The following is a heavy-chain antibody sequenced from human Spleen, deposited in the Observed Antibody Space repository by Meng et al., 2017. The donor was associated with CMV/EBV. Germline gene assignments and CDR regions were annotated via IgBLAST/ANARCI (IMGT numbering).Heavy chain of an antibody. Sequence: GGSLRLSCAASGSTFSSYSMNWVRQAPGKGLEWVSSISSSSSYIYYADSVKVRFTISRDNAKNALYLQTSSLRAEDTAVYYCARDRYDFWSGYPEDYWGQGTLVTVSS. J-gene: IGHJ4*02. V-gene: IGHV3-21*01. CDR1: GSTFSSYS. D-gene: IGHD3-3*01. CDR3: ARDRYDFWSGYPEDY. CDR2: ISSSSSYI.